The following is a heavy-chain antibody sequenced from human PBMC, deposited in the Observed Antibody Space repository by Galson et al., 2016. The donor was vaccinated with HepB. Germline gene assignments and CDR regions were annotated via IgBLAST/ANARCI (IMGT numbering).Heavy chain of an antibody. D-gene: IGHD3-9*01. CDR3: ARAVMEVRHFDRLLPGHYGMDV. Sequence: SVTVSCKVSGGSFSSYAISWVRQAPGQGLEWMGGIIPLLGLTTYAQKFQGRVTITADRSTSSAYMELSSLRSVDTATYYCARAVMEVRHFDRLLPGHYGMDVWGKGTTVTVSS. CDR1: GGSFSSYA. CDR2: IIPLLGLT. V-gene: IGHV1-69*10. J-gene: IGHJ6*04.